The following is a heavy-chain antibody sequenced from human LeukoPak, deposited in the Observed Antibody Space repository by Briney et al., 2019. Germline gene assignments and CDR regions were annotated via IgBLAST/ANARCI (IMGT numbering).Heavy chain of an antibody. CDR2: MNPNSGNT. CDR3: ARGRGSGHKENWFDP. D-gene: IGHD6-19*01. Sequence: ASVKVSCKTSGYTFITYDINWVRQTTGQGLEWMGWMNPNSGNTGYAQWFQGRVTMTRNTSINTAYMELSSLRSEDTAVYYCARGRGSGHKENWFDPWGQGTLVTVSS. J-gene: IGHJ5*02. V-gene: IGHV1-8*01. CDR1: GYTFITYD.